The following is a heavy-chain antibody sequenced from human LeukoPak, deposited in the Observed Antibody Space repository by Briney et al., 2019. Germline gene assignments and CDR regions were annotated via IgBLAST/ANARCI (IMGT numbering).Heavy chain of an antibody. V-gene: IGHV4-39*01. CDR3: ASDIVVVPAAPRSIGEYFQH. CDR1: GGSISSSSYY. J-gene: IGHJ1*01. CDR2: IYYSGST. D-gene: IGHD2-2*01. Sequence: SETLSLTCTVSGGSISSSSYYWGWIRQPPGKGLEWIGSIYYSGSTYYNPSLKSRVTISVDTSKNQFSVKLSSVTAADTAVYYCASDIVVVPAAPRSIGEYFQHWGQGTLVTVSS.